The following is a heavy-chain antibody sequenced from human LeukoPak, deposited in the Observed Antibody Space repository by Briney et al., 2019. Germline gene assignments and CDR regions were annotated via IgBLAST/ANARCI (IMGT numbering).Heavy chain of an antibody. Sequence: SEPLSLTCTVSGGSFSTFHWSWIRQPPGKGLEWIGSIYYSGSTNYNPSLKSRVTVSVDTSKMQFSLRLSSVIAADTAMYYCARGHTIGAAARWFDPWGQGTLVTVSS. CDR3: ARGHTIGAAARWFDP. J-gene: IGHJ5*02. D-gene: IGHD6-13*01. CDR2: IYYSGST. CDR1: GGSFSTFH. V-gene: IGHV4-59*01.